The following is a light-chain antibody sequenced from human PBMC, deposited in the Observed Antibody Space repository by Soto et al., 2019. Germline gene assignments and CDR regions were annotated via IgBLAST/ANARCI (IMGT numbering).Light chain of an antibody. Sequence: QSALTQPASVSGSPGQSITISCTGTSSDVGGYNYVSWFQHHPGKAPKLIIYEVSYRPSGVSNRFSGSKSGDTASLTISGLQAEDEADYYCSSFTSTLTPYAFGTGTKLTVL. V-gene: IGLV2-14*01. CDR1: SSDVGGYNY. CDR3: SSFTSTLTPYA. J-gene: IGLJ1*01. CDR2: EVS.